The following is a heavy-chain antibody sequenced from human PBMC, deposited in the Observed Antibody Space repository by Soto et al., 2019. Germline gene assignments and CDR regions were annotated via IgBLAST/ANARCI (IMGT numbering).Heavy chain of an antibody. Sequence: QVQLVQSGAEVKKPGSSVKVSCKASGGTFSSYAISWVRQAPGQGLEWMGGIIPIFGTANYAQKFQGRVTITADESTSTAYMEPSRLRSEDTDVYYCARDGYCGGDCYSHDAFDIWGQGTIVTVSS. D-gene: IGHD2-21*02. J-gene: IGHJ3*02. CDR1: GGTFSSYA. V-gene: IGHV1-69*01. CDR3: ARDGYCGGDCYSHDAFDI. CDR2: IIPIFGTA.